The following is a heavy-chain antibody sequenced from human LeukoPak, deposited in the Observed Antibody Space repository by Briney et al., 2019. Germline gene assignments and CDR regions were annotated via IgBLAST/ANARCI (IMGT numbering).Heavy chain of an antibody. J-gene: IGHJ4*02. V-gene: IGHV3-23*01. Sequence: GGSLRLSCAASGFTFSSYAMSWVRQTPGKGLEWVSAISGSGGSTYYADSVRGRFTISRDNSKTTLYLQMNSLRAEDRDVYYCANLISPDGDYWGQGTLVTVSS. CDR1: GFTFSSYA. CDR2: ISGSGGST. CDR3: ANLISPDGDY. D-gene: IGHD2/OR15-2a*01.